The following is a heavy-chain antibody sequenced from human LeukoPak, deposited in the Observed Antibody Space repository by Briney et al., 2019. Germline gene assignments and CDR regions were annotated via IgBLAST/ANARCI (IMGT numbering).Heavy chain of an antibody. CDR1: GGSISSGDYY. J-gene: IGHJ4*02. D-gene: IGHD6-6*01. V-gene: IGHV4-39*07. CDR3: AGRIAARRYLAY. CDR2: INHSGST. Sequence: PSETLSLTCTVSGGSISSGDYYWSWLRQPPGKGLEWIGEINHSGSTNYNPSLKSRVTISVDTSKNQFSLKLSSVTAADTAVYYCAGRIAARRYLAYWGQGTLVTVSS.